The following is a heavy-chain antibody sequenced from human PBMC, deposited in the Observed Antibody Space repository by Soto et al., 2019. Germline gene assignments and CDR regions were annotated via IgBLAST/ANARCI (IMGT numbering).Heavy chain of an antibody. CDR1: GITFSTYA. J-gene: IGHJ4*02. CDR3: ARGKSRDAYNPLGY. Sequence: GGSLRLSCAASGITFSTYAMSWVRQAPGKGLEWVSVIYTAGPTYYADSVKGRFTISRDESKNTLYFQMDNLRAEDTATYYCARGKSRDAYNPLGYWGPGTLVTVSS. V-gene: IGHV3-23*03. CDR2: IYTAGPT. D-gene: IGHD1-1*01.